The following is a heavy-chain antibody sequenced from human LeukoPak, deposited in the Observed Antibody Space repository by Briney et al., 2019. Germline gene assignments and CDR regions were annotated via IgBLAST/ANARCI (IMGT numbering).Heavy chain of an antibody. D-gene: IGHD3-22*01. CDR1: RFTFSNYA. J-gene: IGHJ4*02. CDR2: ISGSGGST. V-gene: IGHV3-23*01. Sequence: GWSLRLSCAASRFTFSNYAMRWVRQALWKGLAWVSTISGSGGSTYYADSVKGRFTISRDNSKNTLHLQMNSLRAEDTAVYYCAKSAYYDSSGFYREYYFDYWGQGTLVTVSS. CDR3: AKSAYYDSSGFYREYYFDY.